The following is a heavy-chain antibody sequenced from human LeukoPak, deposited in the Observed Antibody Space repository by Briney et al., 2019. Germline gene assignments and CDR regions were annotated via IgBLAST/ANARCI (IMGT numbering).Heavy chain of an antibody. CDR3: ARDFGYGDFWSGYYAHYYYYGMDV. CDR1: GFTFSNYA. J-gene: IGHJ6*02. D-gene: IGHD3-3*01. Sequence: GGSLRLSCAASGFTFSNYAMHWVRQAPGKGLEWVAVISYDGSNKYYADSVKGRFTISRDNSKNTLYLQMNSLRAEDTAVYYCARDFGYGDFWSGYYAHYYYYGMDVWGQGTTVTVSS. V-gene: IGHV3-30-3*01. CDR2: ISYDGSNK.